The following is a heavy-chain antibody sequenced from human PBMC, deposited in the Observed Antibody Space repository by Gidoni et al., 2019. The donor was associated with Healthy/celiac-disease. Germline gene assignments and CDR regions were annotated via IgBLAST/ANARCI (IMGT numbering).Heavy chain of an antibody. CDR2: INHSGST. Sequence: QVQLQQWGAGLLKPSETLSLTGAVYGGSFRGYYWSSIRHPPGKGLEWIGEINHSGSTNYNPSLKSRVTISVDTSKNQCSLKLSSVTAADTAVYYCARVMVITPDYFDYWGQGTLVTVSS. J-gene: IGHJ4*02. V-gene: IGHV4-34*01. CDR3: ARVMVITPDYFDY. D-gene: IGHD3-22*01. CDR1: GGSFRGYY.